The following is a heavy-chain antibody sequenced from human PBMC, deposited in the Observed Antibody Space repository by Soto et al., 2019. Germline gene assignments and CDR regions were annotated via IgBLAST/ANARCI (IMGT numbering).Heavy chain of an antibody. CDR2: ISAYNGNT. Sequence: GASVKVSCKASGYTFTSYGISWVRQAPGQGPEWMGWISAYNGNTNYAQKLQGRVTMTTDTSTSTAYMELRSLRSDDTAVYYCARIGGLYYDILTGYRSDAFDIWGQGTMVTVSS. V-gene: IGHV1-18*01. J-gene: IGHJ3*02. D-gene: IGHD3-9*01. CDR1: GYTFTSYG. CDR3: ARIGGLYYDILTGYRSDAFDI.